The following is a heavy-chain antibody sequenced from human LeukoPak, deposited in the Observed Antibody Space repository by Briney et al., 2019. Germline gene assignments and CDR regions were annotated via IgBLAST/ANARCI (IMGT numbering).Heavy chain of an antibody. Sequence: SETLSLTCAVSGGSITSSNWWSWVRQPPGKGLDWIGEIYHSGSTNYNPSLKSRVTISLDKSKNHFSLKLSSVTAADTAVYYCARDYQGGYGDKTVDYWGQGTLVTVSS. CDR2: IYHSGST. D-gene: IGHD5-18*01. J-gene: IGHJ4*02. CDR1: GGSITSSNW. V-gene: IGHV4-4*02. CDR3: ARDYQGGYGDKTVDY.